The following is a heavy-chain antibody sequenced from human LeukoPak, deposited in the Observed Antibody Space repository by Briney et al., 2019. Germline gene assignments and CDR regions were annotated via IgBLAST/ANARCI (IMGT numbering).Heavy chain of an antibody. J-gene: IGHJ3*02. CDR2: ISSSGSTI. CDR3: ARDLIVGAHGRDAFDT. CDR1: GFTFSDYY. Sequence: GGSLRLSCAASGFTFSDYYMSWIRQAPGKGLEWVSYISSSGSTIYYADSVKGRFTISRDNAKNSLYLQMNSLRAEDTAVYYCARDLIVGAHGRDAFDTWGQGTMVTVSS. D-gene: IGHD1-26*01. V-gene: IGHV3-11*01.